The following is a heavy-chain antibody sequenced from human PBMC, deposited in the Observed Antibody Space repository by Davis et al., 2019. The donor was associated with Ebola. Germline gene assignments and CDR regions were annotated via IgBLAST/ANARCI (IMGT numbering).Heavy chain of an antibody. CDR3: AREFLVTGYKCADL. Sequence: ASVKVSCKASGYTFTTYYIHWFRQAPGQGLEWMGRINSNNGETNYAQKFQGRVTMTRDTSITTTYMELSSLRTDDTAIYYCAREFLVTGYKCADLWGQGTLVTVSS. J-gene: IGHJ5*02. V-gene: IGHV1-2*02. CDR2: INSNNGET. CDR1: GYTFTTYY. D-gene: IGHD3-9*01.